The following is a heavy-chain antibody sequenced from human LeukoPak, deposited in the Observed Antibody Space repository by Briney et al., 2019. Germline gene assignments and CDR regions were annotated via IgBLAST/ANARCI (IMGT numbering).Heavy chain of an antibody. J-gene: IGHJ4*02. V-gene: IGHV3-64*01. Sequence: GGSLRLSCAASGFPFSSYAMHSVRQAPGKGLEYVSGISTNGGSTNYANSVKGRFTISRDNSKNTLYLQMGSLRAEDMAVYYCARDHGSGGYSDYWGQGTLVTVSS. CDR1: GFPFSSYA. D-gene: IGHD6-19*01. CDR3: ARDHGSGGYSDY. CDR2: ISTNGGST.